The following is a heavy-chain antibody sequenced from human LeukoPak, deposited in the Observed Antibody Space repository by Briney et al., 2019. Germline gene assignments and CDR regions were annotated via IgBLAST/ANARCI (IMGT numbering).Heavy chain of an antibody. Sequence: SETLSLTCTVSRGSISTYYWTWIRQPPGKGLEWIGYIYYTGSTNYNPSLESRVTISVDTSKNQFFLKLSSVTAADTAMYYCARARYVNSFYAFDIWGQGTLVTVSS. D-gene: IGHD3-9*01. J-gene: IGHJ3*02. CDR2: IYYTGST. CDR3: ARARYVNSFYAFDI. V-gene: IGHV4-59*01. CDR1: RGSISTYY.